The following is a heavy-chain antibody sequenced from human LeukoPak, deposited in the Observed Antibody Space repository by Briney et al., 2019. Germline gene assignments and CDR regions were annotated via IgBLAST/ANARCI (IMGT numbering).Heavy chain of an antibody. CDR1: GGSFSGYY. J-gene: IGHJ4*02. V-gene: IGHV4-34*01. CDR2: INHSGST. Sequence: SETLSLTCAVYGGSFSGYYWSWIRQPPGKGLEWIGEINHSGSTNYNPSLKSRVTISVDTSKNQFSLKLSSVTAADTAVYYCARSRYSSLNDHWGQGTLVTVSS. CDR3: ARSRYSSLNDH. D-gene: IGHD6-13*01.